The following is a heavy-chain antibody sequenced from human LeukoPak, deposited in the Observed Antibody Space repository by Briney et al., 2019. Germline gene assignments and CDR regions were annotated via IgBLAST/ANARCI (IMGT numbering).Heavy chain of an antibody. D-gene: IGHD1-1*01. CDR3: AGTGYNWNDDYYGMDV. J-gene: IGHJ6*02. CDR1: GGSISSYY. V-gene: IGHV4-59*08. CDR2: IYYSGST. Sequence: PSETLSLTCTVSGGSISSYYWSWIRQPPGKGLEWIGYIYYSGSTNYNPSLKSRVTISVDTSKNQFSLKLSSVTAADTAVYYCAGTGYNWNDDYYGMDVWGQGTTVTVSS.